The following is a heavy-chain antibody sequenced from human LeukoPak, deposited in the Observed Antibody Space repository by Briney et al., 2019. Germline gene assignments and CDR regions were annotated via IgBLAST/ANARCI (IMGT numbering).Heavy chain of an antibody. CDR2: IYYSGST. D-gene: IGHD2-15*01. Sequence: PGGSLRLSCAAAGFTFSDYYMSWIRQAPGKGLEWIGYIYYSGSTNFNPSLKSRVTISVDTSKNQFSLKLSSVTAADTAVYYCATRSTGVAATFDSWGQGALVTVSS. V-gene: IGHV4-59*01. CDR1: GFTFSDYY. CDR3: ATRSTGVAATFDS. J-gene: IGHJ4*02.